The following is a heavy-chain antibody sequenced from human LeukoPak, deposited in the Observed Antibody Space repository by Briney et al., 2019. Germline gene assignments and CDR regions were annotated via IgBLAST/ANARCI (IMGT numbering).Heavy chain of an antibody. J-gene: IGHJ4*02. CDR3: ARTRLSLTGYSSSWYRVPDY. D-gene: IGHD6-13*01. CDR1: GYTFTAYY. CDR2: ITPHSGGT. Sequence: ASVKVSCKASGYTFTAYYVHWVRQAPGQGLEWMGWITPHSGGTKYAQKFQGRVTMTRDTSISTAYMELSGLRSDDTAVYYCARTRLSLTGYSSSWYRVPDYWGQGTLVTVSS. V-gene: IGHV1-2*02.